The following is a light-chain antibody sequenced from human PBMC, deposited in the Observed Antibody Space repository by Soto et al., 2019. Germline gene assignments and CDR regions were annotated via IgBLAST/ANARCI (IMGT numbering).Light chain of an antibody. Sequence: QTVVTQEPSLTVSPGGTVTLTCGSSTGAVTSGHYPYWFQQKPGQAPRTLIYDTTNKHSWTPARFSGSLLGGKAALTLSGAQPEDEADDYCLLFYTDIRVFGGGTKVTVL. CDR1: TGAVTSGHY. CDR2: DTT. V-gene: IGLV7-46*01. J-gene: IGLJ2*01. CDR3: LLFYTDIRV.